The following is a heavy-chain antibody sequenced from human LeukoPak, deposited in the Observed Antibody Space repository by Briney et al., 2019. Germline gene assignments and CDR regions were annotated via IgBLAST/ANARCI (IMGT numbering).Heavy chain of an antibody. CDR2: INPNSGGT. J-gene: IGHJ4*02. V-gene: IGHV1-2*02. Sequence: ASVKVSCKASGYTFTGYYMHWVRQAPGQGLEWMGWINPNSGGTNYAQKFQGRVTMTRDTSISTAYMELSRLRSDDTAVYYCARATYYDSSGYGYWGQGTLVTVSS. D-gene: IGHD3-22*01. CDR3: ARATYYDSSGYGY. CDR1: GYTFTGYY.